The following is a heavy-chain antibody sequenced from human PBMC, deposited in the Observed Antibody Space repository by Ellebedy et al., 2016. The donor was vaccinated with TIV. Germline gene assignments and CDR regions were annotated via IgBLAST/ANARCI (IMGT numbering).Heavy chain of an antibody. J-gene: IGHJ4*02. CDR3: ARDLGESGWLDY. CDR2: ISYDGSNK. V-gene: IGHV3-30-3*01. Sequence: GESLKISCAASGFTFSSYAMHWVRQAPGKGLEWVAVISYDGSNKYYADSVKGRFTISRDNSKNTLYLQINSLRAEDTAVYYCARDLGESGWLDYWGQGTLVTVSS. CDR1: GFTFSSYA. D-gene: IGHD6-19*01.